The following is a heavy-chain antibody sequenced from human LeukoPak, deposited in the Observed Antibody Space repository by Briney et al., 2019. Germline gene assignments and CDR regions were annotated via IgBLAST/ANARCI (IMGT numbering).Heavy chain of an antibody. Sequence: GGSLRLSCAASGFTFSNYAMSWVRQAPGKGLEWVSGISSGGGSSYFADSVKGRFTISRDNSKNTLYMQMNSLRAEDTAVYYRAKDSSSSPYYFDYWGQGTLVTVSS. D-gene: IGHD6-6*01. CDR2: ISSGGGSS. J-gene: IGHJ4*02. V-gene: IGHV3-23*01. CDR1: GFTFSNYA. CDR3: AKDSSSSPYYFDY.